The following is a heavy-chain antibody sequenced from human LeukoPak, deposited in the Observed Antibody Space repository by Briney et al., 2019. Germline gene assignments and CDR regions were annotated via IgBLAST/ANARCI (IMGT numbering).Heavy chain of an antibody. Sequence: GGSLRLSCAVSGITLSNYGMSWVRQAPGKGLEWVAGISDSGGSKNYADSVKGRFTISRDNPKNTLYLQMNSLRAEDTAVYFCAKRGVVIRVILVGFHKEAYYFDSWGQGALVTVSS. D-gene: IGHD3-22*01. J-gene: IGHJ4*02. CDR1: GITLSNYG. CDR2: ISDSGGSK. V-gene: IGHV3-23*01. CDR3: AKRGVVIRVILVGFHKEAYYFDS.